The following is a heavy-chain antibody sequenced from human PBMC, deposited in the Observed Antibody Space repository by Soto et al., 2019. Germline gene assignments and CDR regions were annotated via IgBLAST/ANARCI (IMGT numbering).Heavy chain of an antibody. CDR1: GGTFSSYA. Sequence: GASVKVSCKASGGTFSSYAIIWVRQAPGQGLEWMGGIIPIFGTANYAQKFQGRVTITADESTSTAYMELSSLRSEDTAVYYCASNSGSYPNDYYYGMDVWGQGTKVTVS. CDR2: IIPIFGTA. D-gene: IGHD1-26*01. CDR3: ASNSGSYPNDYYYGMDV. J-gene: IGHJ6*02. V-gene: IGHV1-69*13.